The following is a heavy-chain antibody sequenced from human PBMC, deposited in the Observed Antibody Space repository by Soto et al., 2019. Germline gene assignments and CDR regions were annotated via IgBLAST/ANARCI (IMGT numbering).Heavy chain of an antibody. J-gene: IGHJ6*01. CDR2: VYWNDDK. CDR3: AHCQCATTGWYGFLGTSGPIHNPDV. Sequence: QITLKESGPTLVKPTQTLSLTCTFSGFSLDTNGVGVGWFLQPPGKALERLALVYWNDDKRSSPSLLGRITIPKYTSKDQAVLTMTHVCPDNTPTYYSAHCQCATTGWYGFLGTSGPIHNPDV. D-gene: IGHD6-19*01. CDR1: GFSLDTNGVG. V-gene: IGHV2-5*01.